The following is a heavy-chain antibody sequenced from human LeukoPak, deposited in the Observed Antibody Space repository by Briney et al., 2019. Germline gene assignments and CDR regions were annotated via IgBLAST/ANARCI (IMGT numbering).Heavy chain of an antibody. CDR3: VGQTHKDY. Sequence: GGSLRLPCAASGFTVSNSYMSWVRQAPGKGLEWVSVLYSGGGAYYTDSVRGRFTISRDSSKNTLYLQMNSLRADDTAVYYCVGQTHKDYWGQGTLVTVSS. CDR1: GFTVSNSY. V-gene: IGHV3-53*01. CDR2: LYSGGGA. J-gene: IGHJ4*02.